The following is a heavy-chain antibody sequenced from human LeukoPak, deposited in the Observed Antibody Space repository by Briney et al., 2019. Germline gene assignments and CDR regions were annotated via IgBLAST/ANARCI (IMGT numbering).Heavy chain of an antibody. V-gene: IGHV4-4*07. CDR1: GGSISSYY. D-gene: IGHD1-26*01. CDR2: IYTSGST. Sequence: SETLSLTCTVSGGSISSYYWSWIRQPAGKGLEWIGRIYTSGSTNYYPALKSRVTMSVDPSKNQFSLKLSSVTAADTAVYYCAREAWVGATLFDYWGQGTLVTVSS. CDR3: AREAWVGATLFDY. J-gene: IGHJ4*02.